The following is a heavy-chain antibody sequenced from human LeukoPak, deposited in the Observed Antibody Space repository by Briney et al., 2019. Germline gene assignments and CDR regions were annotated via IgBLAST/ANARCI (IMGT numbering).Heavy chain of an antibody. J-gene: IGHJ6*03. V-gene: IGHV3-7*01. CDR1: GFTFSSYW. Sequence: AGGSLRLSCAASGFTFSSYWMSWVRQDPGKGLEWVANIKQDGSEKYYVDSVKGRFTISRDNAKNSLYLQMNSLRAEDTAVYYCARAGRGIAARREGYYYYYYMDVWGKGTTVTVSS. CDR2: IKQDGSEK. D-gene: IGHD6-6*01. CDR3: ARAGRGIAARREGYYYYYYMDV.